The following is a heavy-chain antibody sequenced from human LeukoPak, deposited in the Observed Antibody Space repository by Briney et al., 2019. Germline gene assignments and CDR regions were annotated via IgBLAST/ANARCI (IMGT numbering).Heavy chain of an antibody. Sequence: GGSLRLSCAASGFTVSSNYMSWVRQAPGKGLEWVSVIYTGGSTYYADSVKGRFTISRDNSKNTLYLQMNSLRAEDTAVYYCARGRGYCSSTSCYAGYYFDYWGQGTLVTVSS. CDR1: GFTVSSNY. V-gene: IGHV3-53*01. J-gene: IGHJ4*02. D-gene: IGHD2-2*01. CDR3: ARGRGYCSSTSCYAGYYFDY. CDR2: IYTGGST.